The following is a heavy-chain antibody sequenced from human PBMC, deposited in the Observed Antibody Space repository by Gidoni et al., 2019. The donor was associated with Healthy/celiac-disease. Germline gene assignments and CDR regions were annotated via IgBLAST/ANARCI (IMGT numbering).Heavy chain of an antibody. D-gene: IGHD3-22*01. CDR1: GGTFSSYT. Sequence: QVQLVQSGAEVKKPGSSVKVSCKASGGTFSSYTISWVRQAPGQGLEWMGRIIPILGIANYAQKFQGRVTITADKSTSTAYMELSSLRSEDTAVYYCARDGGYYDSSGLFDYWGQGTLVTVSS. CDR3: ARDGGYYDSSGLFDY. J-gene: IGHJ4*02. CDR2: IIPILGIA. V-gene: IGHV1-69*08.